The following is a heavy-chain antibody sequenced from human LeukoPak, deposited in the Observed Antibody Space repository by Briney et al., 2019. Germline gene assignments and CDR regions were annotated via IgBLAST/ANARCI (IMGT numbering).Heavy chain of an antibody. CDR3: TRGHWGLQS. V-gene: IGHV4-59*02. J-gene: IGHJ5*02. D-gene: IGHD7-27*01. Sequence: PSETLSLTCTVSGASVTDYYWSWIRQSPGKGLEWISYIHHSGNSDYNPSLRSRVTTSLDTSKNQFSLNLISVTAADTAVYCRTRGHWGLQSWSQGTLVTVSS. CDR2: IHHSGNS. CDR1: GASVTDYY.